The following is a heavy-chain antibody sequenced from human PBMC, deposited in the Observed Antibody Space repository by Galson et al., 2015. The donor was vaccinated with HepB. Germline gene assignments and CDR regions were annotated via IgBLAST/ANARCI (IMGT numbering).Heavy chain of an antibody. V-gene: IGHV1-69*17. CDR2: IIPIFGIA. Sequence: SCKASGGTFSSYAISWVRQAPGQGLEWMGGIIPIFGIANYAQKFQGRVTITADKSTSTAYMELSSLRSEDTAVYYCARDNLGYFQHWGQGTLVSVSS. CDR3: ARDNLGYFQH. CDR1: GGTFSSYA. J-gene: IGHJ1*01.